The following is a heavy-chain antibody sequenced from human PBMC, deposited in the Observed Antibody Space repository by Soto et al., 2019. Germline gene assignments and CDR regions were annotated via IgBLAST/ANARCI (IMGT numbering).Heavy chain of an antibody. D-gene: IGHD2-2*01. J-gene: IGHJ6*02. CDR1: GFTFSSYA. CDR2: ISGSGGST. CDR3: AKRKYCSSTSCYVGELWYYYYGMDV. Sequence: GGSLRLSCAASGFTFSSYAMSWVRQAPGKGLEWVSAISGSGGSTYYADSVKGRFTISRDNSKNTLYLQMNSLRAEDTAVYYCAKRKYCSSTSCYVGELWYYYYGMDVWGQGTTVTVSS. V-gene: IGHV3-23*01.